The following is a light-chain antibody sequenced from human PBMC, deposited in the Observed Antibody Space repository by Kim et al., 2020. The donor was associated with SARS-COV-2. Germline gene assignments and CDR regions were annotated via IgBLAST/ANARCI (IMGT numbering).Light chain of an antibody. J-gene: IGLJ3*02. Sequence: ALGRTVRITCQGDRLRSYYASWYQQKPGQAPVLVIYGKNNRPSGIPDRFSGSSSGNTASLTITGAQAEDEADYYCNSRDISGNHQVFGGGTQLTVL. CDR3: NSRDISGNHQV. CDR2: GKN. CDR1: RLRSYY. V-gene: IGLV3-19*01.